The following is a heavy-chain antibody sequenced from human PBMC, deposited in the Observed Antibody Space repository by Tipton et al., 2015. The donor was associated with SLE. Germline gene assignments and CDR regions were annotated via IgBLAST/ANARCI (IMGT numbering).Heavy chain of an antibody. Sequence: SLRLSCAASGFSFSGYWMHWVRQVPGKGLVWVSRINNDGSNAIYAGSVEGRFTVSRDNTKNTLYLQMNSLRAEDSAVYYCARGGYDHAWDYWGQGTLVTVSS. CDR3: ARGGYDHAWDY. J-gene: IGHJ4*02. CDR2: INNDGSNA. V-gene: IGHV3-74*01. CDR1: GFSFSGYW. D-gene: IGHD1-1*01.